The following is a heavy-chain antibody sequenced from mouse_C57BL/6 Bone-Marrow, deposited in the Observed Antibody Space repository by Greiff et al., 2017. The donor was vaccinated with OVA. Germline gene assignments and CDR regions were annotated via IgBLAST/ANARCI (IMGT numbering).Heavy chain of an antibody. CDR1: GYTFTSYW. CDR2: IDPSDSYT. CDR3: AGGYFDY. Sequence: VQLQQPGAELVMPGASVKLSCKASGYTFTSYWMHWVKQRPGQGLEWIGEIDPSDSYTNYNQKFKGKSTLTVDKSSSTAYMQLSSLTSEGSAVYYCAGGYFDYWGQGTTLTVSS. V-gene: IGHV1-69*01. J-gene: IGHJ2*01.